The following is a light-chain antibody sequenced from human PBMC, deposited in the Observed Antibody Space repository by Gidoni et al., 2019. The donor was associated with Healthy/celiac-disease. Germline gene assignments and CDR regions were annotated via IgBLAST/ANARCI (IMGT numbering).Light chain of an antibody. V-gene: IGKV1-39*01. CDR2: AAS. CDR1: QIISSY. J-gene: IGKJ2*01. Sequence: DIQMTQSPSSLSASVGDRVTITCRASQIISSYFNWYQQKSGKAHKLLLYAASSLQSVVPSRFSGSGSGTDFTLTISSLQPEDFATYYCQQTYSTLYTFGQGTKLEIK. CDR3: QQTYSTLYT.